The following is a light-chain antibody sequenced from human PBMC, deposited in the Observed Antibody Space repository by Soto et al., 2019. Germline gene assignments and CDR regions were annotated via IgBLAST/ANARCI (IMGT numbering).Light chain of an antibody. CDR2: AAS. V-gene: IGKV1-39*01. Sequence: DIQMTASPSSLASSVEGRVTITCRASQSISSYLNWYQQKPGKAPKLLIYAASSLQSGVPSRFSGSGSGTDFTLTISSLQPEDFATCYCQQANSFPLTFGGGTKVDIK. J-gene: IGKJ4*01. CDR3: QQANSFPLT. CDR1: QSISSY.